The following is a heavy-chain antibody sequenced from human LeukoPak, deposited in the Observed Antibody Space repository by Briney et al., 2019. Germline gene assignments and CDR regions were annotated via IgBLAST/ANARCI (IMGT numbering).Heavy chain of an antibody. CDR1: GFSFSRYW. V-gene: IGHV3-7*01. J-gene: IGHJ4*02. Sequence: GGSLRLSCVASGFSFSRYWMAWVRQAPGKGLEWVANIKYDGTHKFYADSVKGRFTISRDNAKNSLFLEMNGLRADDTAVYFCASSHDSSGNDWGQGTLVTVSS. CDR3: ASSHDSSGND. D-gene: IGHD3-22*01. CDR2: IKYDGTHK.